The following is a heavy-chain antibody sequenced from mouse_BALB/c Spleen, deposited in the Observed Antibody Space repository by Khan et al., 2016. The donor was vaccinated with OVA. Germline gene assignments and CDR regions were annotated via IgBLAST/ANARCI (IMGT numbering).Heavy chain of an antibody. CDR1: GFTFSTYG. CDR3: TRLAYYYDSEGFAY. J-gene: IGHJ3*01. D-gene: IGHD1-1*01. V-gene: IGHV5-6*01. CDR2: VSTGGSYP. Sequence: EVQRVESGGDLVKPGGSLKLSCAASGFTFSTYGMSWVRQAPDKRLEWVATVSTGGSYPYYPDSVKGRFTISRDNAKNTLYLQMSGLRSEDTAMFYCTRLAYYYDSEGFAYWGQGTLVTVSA.